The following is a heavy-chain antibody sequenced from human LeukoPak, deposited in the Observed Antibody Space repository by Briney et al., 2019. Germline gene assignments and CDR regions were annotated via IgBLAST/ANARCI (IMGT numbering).Heavy chain of an antibody. V-gene: IGHV3-33*03. CDR3: AKDFGVSRPLDY. Sequence: GGSLRLSCAASGFTFSAYGMYWVRQAPGKGLEWVAVIWYDGSKQYYGDSVKRRFTIPKDNTQNTQHLQMNSLRAEDTAVYYCAKDFGVSRPLDYWGQGTLVTVSS. CDR1: GFTFSAYG. D-gene: IGHD2-2*01. J-gene: IGHJ4*02. CDR2: IWYDGSKQ.